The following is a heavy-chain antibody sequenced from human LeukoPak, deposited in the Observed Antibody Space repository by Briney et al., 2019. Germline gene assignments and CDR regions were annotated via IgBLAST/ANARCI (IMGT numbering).Heavy chain of an antibody. CDR1: GFTFSSYV. CDR2: ISYDGSNK. CDR3: AKDMDHDYEHYGFDY. D-gene: IGHD4-17*01. J-gene: IGHJ4*02. Sequence: GGSLRLSCAASGFTFSSYVMHWVRQAPGKGLEWVAFISYDGSNKYYADSVKGRFTISRDNSKNTLYLQMNNLRAEDTAVYYCAKDMDHDYEHYGFDYWGQGTLVTVSS. V-gene: IGHV3-30*18.